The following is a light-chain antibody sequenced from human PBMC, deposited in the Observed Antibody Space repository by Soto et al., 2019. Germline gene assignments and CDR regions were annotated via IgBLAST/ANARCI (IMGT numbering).Light chain of an antibody. Sequence: DIQMTQSPFSLSASVGDRVTITCRASQSISSYLNWYQQKPGKPTKLLIYAAVSLQSGIPSRFSAYGSGTDFTLTISSLQPEDFATYYCQQTYSSPQWTFGQGTKVEIK. CDR1: QSISSY. CDR2: AAV. J-gene: IGKJ1*01. V-gene: IGKV1-39*01. CDR3: QQTYSSPQWT.